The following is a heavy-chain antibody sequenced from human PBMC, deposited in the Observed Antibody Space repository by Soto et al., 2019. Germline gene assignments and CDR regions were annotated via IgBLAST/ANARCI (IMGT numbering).Heavy chain of an antibody. J-gene: IGHJ6*02. D-gene: IGHD2-15*01. CDR3: ARTDCSGGSCYTRYGMDV. V-gene: IGHV5-51*01. Sequence: GESLKISCKGSGYSFTSYWIGWVRQMPGKGLEWMGIIYPGDSDTRYSPSFQGQATISADKSISTAYLQWSSLKASDTAMYYCARTDCSGGSCYTRYGMDVWGQGTTVTVSS. CDR1: GYSFTSYW. CDR2: IYPGDSDT.